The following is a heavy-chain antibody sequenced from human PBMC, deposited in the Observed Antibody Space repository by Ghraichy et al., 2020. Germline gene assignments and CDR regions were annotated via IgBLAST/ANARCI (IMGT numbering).Heavy chain of an antibody. CDR3: AREGSGYGDYGDLDY. CDR2: ISYDGSNK. V-gene: IGHV3-30-3*01. CDR1: GFTFSSYA. J-gene: IGHJ4*02. Sequence: GGSLRLSCAASGFTFSSYAMHWVRQAPGKGLEWVAVISYDGSNKYYADSVKGRFTISRDNSKNTLYLQMNSLRAEDTAVYYCAREGSGYGDYGDLDYWGQGTLVTVSS. D-gene: IGHD4-17*01.